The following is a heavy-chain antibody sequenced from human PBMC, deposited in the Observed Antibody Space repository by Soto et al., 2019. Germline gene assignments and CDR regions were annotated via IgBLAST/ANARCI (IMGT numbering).Heavy chain of an antibody. J-gene: IGHJ6*02. CDR2: INHSDGNT. CDR3: AREGYSSGSGTYSPPRYYGMDA. V-gene: IGHV1-46*01. Sequence: GASVKVSCKASGYTFTSYYMHWVRQAPGQGLEWMGIINHSDGNTKYGKKFQGRVTMTTDTSTRTVYMELKSLRSDDTAVYFCAREGYSSGSGTYSPPRYYGMDAWGQGTTVTVSS. D-gene: IGHD3-10*01. CDR1: GYTFTSYY.